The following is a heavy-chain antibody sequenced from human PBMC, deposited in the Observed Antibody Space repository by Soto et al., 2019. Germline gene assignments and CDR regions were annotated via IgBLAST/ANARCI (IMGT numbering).Heavy chain of an antibody. CDR3: ARGADGDAFDI. J-gene: IGHJ3*02. Sequence: ASVKFSCKASGYTFTSYAMHWVRQAPGQRLEWIGWSNAGNGNTKYSQEFQGRVTITRDTSASTAYMELSSLRSEDMSVYYCARGADGDAFDIWGQGTMVTVSS. V-gene: IGHV1-3*02. CDR1: GYTFTSYA. CDR2: SNAGNGNT.